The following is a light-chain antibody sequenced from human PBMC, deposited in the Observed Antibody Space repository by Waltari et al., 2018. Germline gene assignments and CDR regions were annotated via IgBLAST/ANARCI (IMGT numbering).Light chain of an antibody. CDR3: QQLKSYPIT. CDR2: AAS. J-gene: IGKJ5*01. Sequence: NQLTQSPSSLSASVGHRVTITCRASQAISGYLAWYQQKPGKAPKLLIYAASTLQSGVPSRFSGSGSGTDFTLTISSLQPEDFATYYCQQLKSYPITFGQGTRLEIK. CDR1: QAISGY. V-gene: IGKV1-9*01.